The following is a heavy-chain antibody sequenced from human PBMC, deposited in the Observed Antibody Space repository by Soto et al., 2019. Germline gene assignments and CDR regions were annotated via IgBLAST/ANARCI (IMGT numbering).Heavy chain of an antibody. J-gene: IGHJ2*01. Sequence: QVQLVQSGAEVKKPGASVKVSCKASGYTFTSYDINWVRQATGQGLEWMGWMNPNSGNTGYAQKFQGRVTMTRNTSISTAYMELSILRSEDTAVYYCARDITAYWYFDLWGRGTLVTVSS. CDR3: ARDITAYWYFDL. CDR1: GYTFTSYD. V-gene: IGHV1-8*01. D-gene: IGHD3-16*01. CDR2: MNPNSGNT.